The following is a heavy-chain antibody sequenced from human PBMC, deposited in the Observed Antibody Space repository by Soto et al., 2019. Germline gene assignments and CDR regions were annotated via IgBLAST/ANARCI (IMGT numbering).Heavy chain of an antibody. V-gene: IGHV1-69*01. D-gene: IGHD3-9*01. J-gene: IGHJ4*02. CDR1: GGTFSSYA. CDR2: IIPIFGTA. Sequence: QVQLVQSGAEVKNPGSSVKVSCKASGGTFSSYAISWVRQAPGQGLEWMGGIIPIFGTANYAQKFQDRVTITADESTSTDYMELSSLRSEDTAVYYCASGVSDYDILTALGGYWGQGTLVTVSS. CDR3: ASGVSDYDILTALGGY.